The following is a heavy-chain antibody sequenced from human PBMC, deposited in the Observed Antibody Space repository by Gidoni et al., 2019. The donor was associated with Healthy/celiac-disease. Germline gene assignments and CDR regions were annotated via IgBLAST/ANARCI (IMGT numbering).Heavy chain of an antibody. CDR3: AREPRAHCSSTSCYKNAFDI. J-gene: IGHJ3*02. D-gene: IGHD2-2*02. CDR1: GGSISSGGYY. CDR2: IYYSGST. V-gene: IGHV4-31*03. Sequence: QVQLQESGPGLVKPSQTLSLTCTVSGGSISSGGYYWSWIRQHPGKGLEWIGYIYYSGSTYYNPSLKSRVTISVDTSKNQFSLKLSSVTAADTAVYYCAREPRAHCSSTSCYKNAFDIWGQGTMVTVSS.